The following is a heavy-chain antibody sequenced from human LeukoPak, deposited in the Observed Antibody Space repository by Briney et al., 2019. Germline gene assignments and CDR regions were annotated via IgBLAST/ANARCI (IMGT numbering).Heavy chain of an antibody. CDR3: ARGDDSGYDSDFDY. CDR2: IIPIFSTA. D-gene: IGHD5-12*01. Sequence: SVKASSKVSGRTLSMYAISWVRHADKQGLEWMGGIIPIFSTANYAQKFQGRVTITADKSTSTAYMELSSLRSEDTAVYYCARGDDSGYDSDFDYWGQGTLVTVSS. CDR1: GRTLSMYA. J-gene: IGHJ4*02. V-gene: IGHV1-69*06.